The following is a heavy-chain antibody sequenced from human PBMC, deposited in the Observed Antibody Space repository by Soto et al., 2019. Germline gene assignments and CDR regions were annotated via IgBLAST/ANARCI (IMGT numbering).Heavy chain of an antibody. Sequence: SETLSLTCTFSGGSISGYYWSWIPQPPVKGLEWIGYIYYSGTTNYNPPLRRRVTISVDTYKNKFSLQLNSMTAADTAVYYCARGNYYGLYWGKGAMVAVPS. CDR1: GGSISGYY. V-gene: IGHV4-59*01. J-gene: IGHJ1*01. D-gene: IGHD3-10*01. CDR3: ARGNYYGLY. CDR2: IYYSGTT.